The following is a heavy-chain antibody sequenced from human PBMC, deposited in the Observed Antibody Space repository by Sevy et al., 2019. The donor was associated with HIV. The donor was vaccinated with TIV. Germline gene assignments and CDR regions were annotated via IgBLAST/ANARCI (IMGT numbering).Heavy chain of an antibody. V-gene: IGHV3-11*01. D-gene: IGHD2-15*01. CDR3: ARTMGYCSGGTCTLGFDS. Sequence: GGSLRLSCVASGFIFTDYYLSWIRQAPGKGLEWVSSISSSGTNIYYADSMGGRFAISRDNARTSLSLQMNSLRAEETAVYYCARTMGYCSGGTCTLGFDSWGQGTLVTVSS. CDR1: GFIFTDYY. J-gene: IGHJ4*02. CDR2: ISSSGTNI.